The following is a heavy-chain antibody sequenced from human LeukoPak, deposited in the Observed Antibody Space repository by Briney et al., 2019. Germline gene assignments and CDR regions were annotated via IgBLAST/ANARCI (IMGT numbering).Heavy chain of an antibody. Sequence: ASVKVSCKASGYTFTSYGISWVRQAPGQGLEWMGWINPNSGGTNYAQKFQGRVTMTRNTSISTAYMELSSLRSEDTAVYYCARYCSSTSCYGNDAFDIWGQGTMVTVSS. CDR3: ARYCSSTSCYGNDAFDI. CDR2: INPNSGGT. D-gene: IGHD2-2*01. V-gene: IGHV1-8*02. J-gene: IGHJ3*02. CDR1: GYTFTSYG.